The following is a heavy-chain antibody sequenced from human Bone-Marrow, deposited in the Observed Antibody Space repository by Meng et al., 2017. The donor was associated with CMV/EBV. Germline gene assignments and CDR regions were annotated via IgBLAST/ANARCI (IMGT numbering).Heavy chain of an antibody. CDR3: ARGLMVRGVSYTENFDY. CDR2: ISYDGSNK. V-gene: IGHV3-30*03. J-gene: IGHJ4*02. Sequence: GGSLRLSCAASGFTFSSYSMNWVRQAPGKGLEWVAVISYDGSNKYYADSVKGRFTISRDNSKNTLYLQMNSLRAEETAVYYCARGLMVRGVSYTENFDYWGQGTLVTFSS. D-gene: IGHD3-10*01. CDR1: GFTFSSYS.